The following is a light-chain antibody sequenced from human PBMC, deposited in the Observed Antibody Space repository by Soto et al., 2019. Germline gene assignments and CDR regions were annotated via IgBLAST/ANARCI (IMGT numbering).Light chain of an antibody. CDR1: NRDVGGYNY. J-gene: IGLJ2*01. CDR3: SSYAGSNNLV. Sequence: QSVLTQPPSASGSPGQSVSISCTGTNRDVGGYNYVSWYQQHPGKAPKLMIYEVNKRPSGVPDRFSGSKSGNTASLTVSGLQAEDEADYYCSSYAGSNNLVFGGGTKVTVL. V-gene: IGLV2-8*01. CDR2: EVN.